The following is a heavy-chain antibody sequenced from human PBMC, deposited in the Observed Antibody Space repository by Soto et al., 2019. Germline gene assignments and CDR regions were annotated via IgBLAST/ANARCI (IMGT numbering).Heavy chain of an antibody. Sequence: SLTCTVSGGSISKYYWSWIRQPAAKGLEWIGRMFYSGYTNYNPSLKSRVTMSVDTSKTQFSLKLRSVTSADTAVYYCATDQVGLVPGIISGWNWFDPWGQGTLVTVSS. CDR3: ATDQVGLVPGIISGWNWFDP. V-gene: IGHV4-4*07. CDR2: MFYSGYT. D-gene: IGHD3-16*01. CDR1: GGSISKYY. J-gene: IGHJ5*02.